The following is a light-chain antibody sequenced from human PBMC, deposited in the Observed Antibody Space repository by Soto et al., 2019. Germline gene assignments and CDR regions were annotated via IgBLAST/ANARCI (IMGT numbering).Light chain of an antibody. CDR3: QKYNNWPQT. Sequence: EIVMTQSPATLSVSPGERATLSCRASQSVSSNLAWYQQKPGQAPRLLIYCASTRATGIPARFSGSGSGPEFTLTISSLQSEDCAVYYCQKYNNWPQTFGQGTKVDIK. CDR2: CAS. V-gene: IGKV3-15*01. CDR1: QSVSSN. J-gene: IGKJ1*01.